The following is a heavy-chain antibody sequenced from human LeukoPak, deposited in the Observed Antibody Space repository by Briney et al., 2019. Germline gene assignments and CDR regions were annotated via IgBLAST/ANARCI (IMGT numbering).Heavy chain of an antibody. V-gene: IGHV3-21*01. CDR2: ISSSSSYK. CDR1: GITFSSYS. Sequence: TLGGSLRLSCAASGITFSSYSTNWIRQAPGKGLEWVSSISSSSSYKYYADSVKGRFTISRDDVKNSLYLQMDSLRAEDTAIYYCARVPYSGSWYLDFWGQGTLVTVSS. D-gene: IGHD6-13*01. J-gene: IGHJ4*02. CDR3: ARVPYSGSWYLDF.